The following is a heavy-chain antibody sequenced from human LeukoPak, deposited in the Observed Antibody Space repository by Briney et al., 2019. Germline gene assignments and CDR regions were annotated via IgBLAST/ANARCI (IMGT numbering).Heavy chain of an antibody. CDR1: GDSISSYY. CDR3: ARDRDTYGYPDY. V-gene: IGHV4-4*07. Sequence: SETLSLTCTVSGDSISSYYWIWIRQPAGKGLEYIGRIYASGSSSYNPSLKSRVSMSVDTSQNQFSLRLSSVTAADTAVYHCARDRDTYGYPDYWGQGTLVTVSS. J-gene: IGHJ4*02. D-gene: IGHD5-18*01. CDR2: IYASGSS.